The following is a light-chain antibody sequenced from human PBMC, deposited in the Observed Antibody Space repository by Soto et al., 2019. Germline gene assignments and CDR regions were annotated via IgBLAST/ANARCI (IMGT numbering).Light chain of an antibody. J-gene: IGKJ1*01. V-gene: IGKV3-20*01. Sequence: EIVLTQSPGTLSLSPGERATLSCRASQSVGSRSLAWYQQKPGQAPRVLLYGTSERATGIPDRFSGSGSGTEFTLTISRLEPEDFAVYYCQQYGSSGTFGQGTKVDIK. CDR1: QSVGSRS. CDR3: QQYGSSGT. CDR2: GTS.